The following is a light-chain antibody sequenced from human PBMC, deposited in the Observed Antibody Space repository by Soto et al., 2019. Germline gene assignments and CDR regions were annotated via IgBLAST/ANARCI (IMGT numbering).Light chain of an antibody. J-gene: IGLJ2*01. V-gene: IGLV2-14*01. CDR3: SSYTSSVTLV. Sequence: QSVLTQPASVSGSPGQSITICCTGTSSDVGGYNLVSWYQQHPGKAPKLMIYEVSNRPSGVSYRFSGSKSGNTASLTISGLQAEDEADYYCSSYTSSVTLVFGGGTKLTVL. CDR1: SSDVGGYNL. CDR2: EVS.